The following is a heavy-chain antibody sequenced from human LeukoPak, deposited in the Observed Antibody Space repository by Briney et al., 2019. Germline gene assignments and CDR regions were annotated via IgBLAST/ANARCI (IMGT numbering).Heavy chain of an antibody. Sequence: SETLSLTCTVSGGSISFSSDYWGWIRQPPGKGLEWIGDIYYSGTTNYNPSLKSRVTMSVDTSKNQFSLKLNSATATDTAVYYCARRLSTRSYYLDDWGQGTLVTVSS. V-gene: IGHV4-39*01. CDR1: GGSISFSSDY. CDR2: IYYSGTT. D-gene: IGHD2/OR15-2a*01. CDR3: ARRLSTRSYYLDD. J-gene: IGHJ4*02.